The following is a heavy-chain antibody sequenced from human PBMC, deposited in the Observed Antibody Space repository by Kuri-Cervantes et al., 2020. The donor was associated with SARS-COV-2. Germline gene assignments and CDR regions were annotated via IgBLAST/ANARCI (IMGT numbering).Heavy chain of an antibody. CDR2: ISASGEII. D-gene: IGHD4-17*01. CDR1: GFTISDYY. CDR3: AKHMTTVTTYAHNVDAFDI. V-gene: IGHV3-11*01. Sequence: GESLKISCAASGFTISDYYMTWIRQTPGKGLEWVSYISASGEIIYYADSVKGRFTISRDIAKNSLYLHMNSLRAEDTAVYYCAKHMTTVTTYAHNVDAFDIWGQGTMVTVSS. J-gene: IGHJ3*02.